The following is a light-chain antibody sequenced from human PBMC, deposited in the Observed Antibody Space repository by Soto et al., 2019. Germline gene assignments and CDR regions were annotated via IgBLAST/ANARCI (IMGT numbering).Light chain of an antibody. CDR1: SSDVGGYNY. CDR3: SSYTSSSTLTV. CDR2: DVS. Sequence: QSVLTQPASVSGSPGQSITISCTGTSSDVGGYNYVSWYQRHPGKAPKLMIYDVSNRPSGVSNRFSGSKSGNTASLTISGLQAEDEADYYCSSYTSSSTLTVFGGGTKVPVL. V-gene: IGLV2-14*01. J-gene: IGLJ2*01.